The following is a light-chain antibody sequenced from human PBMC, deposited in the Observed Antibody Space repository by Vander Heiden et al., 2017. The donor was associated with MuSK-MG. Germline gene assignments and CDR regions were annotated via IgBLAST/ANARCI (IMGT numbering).Light chain of an antibody. CDR1: QSISGY. CDR2: DAS. CDR3: QQSHTAALT. V-gene: IGKV1-39*01. J-gene: IGKJ5*01. Sequence: DIHMTQSPSSLSASVGDRVPITCLASQSISGYLNWYQQKPGKAPKLLINDASTWQSGVPSRFSGSGSGTYYTLTIRSVQPEDSATYYCQQSHTAALTFGQGTRLEIK.